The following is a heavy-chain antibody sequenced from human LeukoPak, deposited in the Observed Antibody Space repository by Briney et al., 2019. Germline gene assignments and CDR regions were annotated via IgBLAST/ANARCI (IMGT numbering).Heavy chain of an antibody. V-gene: IGHV1-69*13. Sequence: ASVKVSCTASGGTFSSYAISWVRQAPGQGLEWMGGIIPIFGTANYAQKFQGRVTITADESTSTAYMELSSLRSEDTAVYYCARHPDYGMDVWGQGTTVTVSS. CDR3: ARHPDYGMDV. CDR1: GGTFSSYA. CDR2: IIPIFGTA. J-gene: IGHJ6*02.